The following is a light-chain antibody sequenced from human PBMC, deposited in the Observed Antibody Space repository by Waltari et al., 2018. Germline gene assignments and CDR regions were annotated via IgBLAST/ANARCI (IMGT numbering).Light chain of an antibody. V-gene: IGLV2-23*02. CDR2: EVF. J-gene: IGLJ1*01. Sequence: QSALTQPASVSGSPGQSIPTSLSGTNTDVENYNLVSWYQHHPGKAPQLLIYEVFKRPSGVSSRFSGSKSGNTAYLTISGLQTEDEGDYYCCSYAGGTSLFAPGTKVTV. CDR3: CSYAGGTSL. CDR1: NTDVENYNL.